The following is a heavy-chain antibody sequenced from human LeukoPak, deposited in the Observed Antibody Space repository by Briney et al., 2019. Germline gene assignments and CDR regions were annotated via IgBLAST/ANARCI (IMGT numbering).Heavy chain of an antibody. J-gene: IGHJ4*02. D-gene: IGHD3-22*01. Sequence: PGGSLRLSCAASGFTFFHYALSWFRQAPGKGLEWVSTITGSGGSTYYADSVKGRFTISRDNSNNTLYLKMNRLRAEDAAVYYCAKSRDSSDYCLPYFDYWGQGTLVTVSS. CDR1: GFTFFHYA. CDR3: AKSRDSSDYCLPYFDY. V-gene: IGHV3-23*01. CDR2: ITGSGGST.